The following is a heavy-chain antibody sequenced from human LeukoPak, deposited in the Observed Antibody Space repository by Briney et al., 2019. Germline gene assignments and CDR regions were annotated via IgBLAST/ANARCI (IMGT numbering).Heavy chain of an antibody. V-gene: IGHV1-24*01. Sequence: GASVKVSCKVSGYTLTELSMHWVRQAPGKGLEWMGGFDPEDGETIYAQKFQGRVTMTEDTSTDTAYMELSSLRSEDTAVYYCAREYSSGWFYRRRTYYGMDVWGQGTTVTVSS. D-gene: IGHD6-19*01. J-gene: IGHJ6*02. CDR1: GYTLTELS. CDR3: AREYSSGWFYRRRTYYGMDV. CDR2: FDPEDGET.